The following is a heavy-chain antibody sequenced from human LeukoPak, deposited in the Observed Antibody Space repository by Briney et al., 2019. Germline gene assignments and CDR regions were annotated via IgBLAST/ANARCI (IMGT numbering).Heavy chain of an antibody. D-gene: IGHD1-14*01. CDR2: IKSKTDGGTT. Sequence: PGGSLRLSCAASGFTFSSYAMSWVRQAPGKGLEWVGRIKSKTDGGTTDYAAPVKGRFTISRDDSKNTLYLQMNSLKTEDTAVYYCMGRVYDYWGQGTLVTVSS. V-gene: IGHV3-15*01. J-gene: IGHJ4*02. CDR3: MGRVYDY. CDR1: GFTFSSYA.